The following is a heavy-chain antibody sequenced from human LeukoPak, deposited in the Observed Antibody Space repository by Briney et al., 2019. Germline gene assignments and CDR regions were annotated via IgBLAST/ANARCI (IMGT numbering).Heavy chain of an antibody. CDR3: GRPPRGTGTVDY. D-gene: IGHD3/OR15-3a*01. CDR2: VRGKADNYAT. CDR1: GFTFSDSP. J-gene: IGHJ4*02. Sequence: AGGSLRLSCAASGFTFSDSPIHWVRQASGKGLEWVGRVRGKADNYATGFAASVKGRFSISRDDSKNMAYLQMNSLKTEDKAMYYCGRPPRGTGTVDYWGQGTMVTVSS. V-gene: IGHV3-73*01.